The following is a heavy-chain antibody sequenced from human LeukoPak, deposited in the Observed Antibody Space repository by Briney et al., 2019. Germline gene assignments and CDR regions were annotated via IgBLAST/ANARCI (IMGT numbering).Heavy chain of an antibody. CDR1: GYTFTGYY. CDR2: INPNSGGT. CDR3: ARGIEVATIGLDY. J-gene: IGHJ4*02. D-gene: IGHD5-12*01. V-gene: IGHV1-2*02. Sequence: ASVKVSCKASGYTFTGYYMHWVRQAPGQGLEWMGWINPNSGGTNYAQKFQGRVTMTRDTSISTAYMELGRLRSDDTAVYYCARGIEVATIGLDYWGQGTLVTVSS.